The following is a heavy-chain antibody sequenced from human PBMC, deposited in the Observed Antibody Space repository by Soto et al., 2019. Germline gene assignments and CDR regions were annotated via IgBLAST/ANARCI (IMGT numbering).Heavy chain of an antibody. J-gene: IGHJ4*02. V-gene: IGHV3-30*18. CDR3: AKDGYGGNFDY. CDR1: GFTFSSYG. D-gene: IGHD2-15*01. Sequence: GESLKISCAASGFTFSSYGMHWVRQAPGKGLEWVAVISYDGSNKYYADSVKGRFTISRDNSKNTLYLQMNSLRAEDTAVYYCAKDGYGGNFDYWGQGTLVTVSS. CDR2: ISYDGSNK.